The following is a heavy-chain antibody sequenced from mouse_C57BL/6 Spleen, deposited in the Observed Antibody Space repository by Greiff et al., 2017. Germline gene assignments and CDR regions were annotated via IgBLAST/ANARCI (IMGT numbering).Heavy chain of an antibody. Sequence: VQLQQSAAELVRPGTSVKLSCKASGYTFTSYWMHWVKQRPGQGLEWIGVIDPSDSYTNYNQKFKGKATLTVDTSSSTAYMQLSSLTSEDSAVYYCASHITTDRYYAMEYWGQGTSVTVAS. D-gene: IGHD1-2*01. V-gene: IGHV1-59*01. CDR1: GYTFTSYW. CDR2: IDPSDSYT. CDR3: ASHITTDRYYAMEY. J-gene: IGHJ4*01.